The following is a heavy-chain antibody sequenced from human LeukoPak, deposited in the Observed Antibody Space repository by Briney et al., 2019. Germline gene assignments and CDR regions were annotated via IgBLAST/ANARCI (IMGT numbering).Heavy chain of an antibody. CDR1: GASITDHL. Sequence: PSETLSLTCTVSGASITDHLWSWIRQPPGKGLEWIGYVFNGGSTNYNPSLKSRVTMSLDPSRDQFSLRLSSVTTADTAIYYCATRPAASTWYGVFDYWSQGTLVTVSS. D-gene: IGHD6-13*01. CDR2: VFNGGST. CDR3: ATRPAASTWYGVFDY. J-gene: IGHJ4*02. V-gene: IGHV4-59*11.